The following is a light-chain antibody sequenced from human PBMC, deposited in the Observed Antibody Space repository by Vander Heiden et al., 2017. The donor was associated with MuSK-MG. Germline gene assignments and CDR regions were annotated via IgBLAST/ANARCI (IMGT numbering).Light chain of an antibody. Sequence: DIVMTQSPDPLAVSLGGSATINCKSSQRVLYSSNNYNYLAWYRQKPGQPPKLLIYWASTRESGVHDRFSGGGSGTEFTLTISSLQAEDVAVYYCQQYYTTPWTFGQGTKVETK. J-gene: IGKJ1*01. CDR2: WAS. CDR3: QQYYTTPWT. CDR1: QRVLYSSNNYNY. V-gene: IGKV4-1*01.